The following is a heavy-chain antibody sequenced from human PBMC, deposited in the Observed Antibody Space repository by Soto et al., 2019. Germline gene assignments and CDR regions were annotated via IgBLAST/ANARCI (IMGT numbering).Heavy chain of an antibody. J-gene: IGHJ3*02. CDR1: GFTFSNAW. CDR3: TTPVIAAAGRGAFDI. Sequence: GGSLRLSCAASGFTFSNAWMSWVRQAPGKGLEWVGRIKSKTDGGTTDYAAPVKGRFTISRDDSKNTLYLQMNSLKTEDTAVYYCTTPVIAAAGRGAFDIWGQGTMVTVSS. CDR2: IKSKTDGGTT. D-gene: IGHD6-13*01. V-gene: IGHV3-15*01.